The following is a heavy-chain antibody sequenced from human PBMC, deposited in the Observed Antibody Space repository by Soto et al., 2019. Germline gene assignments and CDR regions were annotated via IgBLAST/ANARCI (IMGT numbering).Heavy chain of an antibody. CDR2: IYQSTT. V-gene: IGHV3-74*01. J-gene: IGHJ1*01. Sequence: PGGSLRLSCAASGFAFKSYGMHWVRQAPGKGLVWVSRIYQSTTYYADSVKGRFTITRDNAKNTLYLQMNNVGAEDTAVYYCARDRSADRFVQYFQHWGPGTLVTVSS. CDR1: GFAFKSYG. D-gene: IGHD6-19*01. CDR3: ARDRSADRFVQYFQH.